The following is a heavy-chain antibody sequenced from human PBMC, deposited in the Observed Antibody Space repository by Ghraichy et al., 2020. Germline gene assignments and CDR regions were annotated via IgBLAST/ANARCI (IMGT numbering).Heavy chain of an antibody. Sequence: SETLSLTCTVSGGSISGYFWSWIRQPPGRGLEWIGYMYNSGSTSYNPALKSRVTISVDTSKNQFSLEVRSVTAADTALYYCARESVSMVRGVSMVEAFDIWGQGTMVTVSS. J-gene: IGHJ3*02. CDR2: MYNSGST. CDR1: GGSISGYF. CDR3: ARESVSMVRGVSMVEAFDI. V-gene: IGHV4-59*01. D-gene: IGHD3-10*01.